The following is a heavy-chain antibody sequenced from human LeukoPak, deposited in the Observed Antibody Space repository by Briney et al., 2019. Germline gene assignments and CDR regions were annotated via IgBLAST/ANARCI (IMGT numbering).Heavy chain of an antibody. V-gene: IGHV4-31*03. CDR1: GGSISSSAYY. J-gene: IGHJ4*02. Sequence: SETLSLTCTVSGGSISSSAYYWSWIRQHPGKGLEWIGYIYYSGSTYYNPSLKSRVTISVDTSKNQFSLKLSSVTAADTAVYYCARFPDRDSSGYYGGGYFDYWGQGTLVTVSS. CDR2: IYYSGST. D-gene: IGHD3-22*01. CDR3: ARFPDRDSSGYYGGGYFDY.